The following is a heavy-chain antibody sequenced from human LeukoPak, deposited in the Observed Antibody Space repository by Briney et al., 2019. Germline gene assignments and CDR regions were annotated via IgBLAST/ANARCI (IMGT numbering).Heavy chain of an antibody. Sequence: GGSLRLSCAASRFTFSSYAMHWVRQAPGKGLEWVAVISYDGSNKYYADSVKGRFTISRDNSKNTLYLQMNSLRAEDTAVYYCARGGMAVARLDYWGQGTLVTVSS. J-gene: IGHJ4*02. CDR3: ARGGMAVARLDY. CDR2: ISYDGSNK. V-gene: IGHV3-30-3*01. D-gene: IGHD6-19*01. CDR1: RFTFSSYA.